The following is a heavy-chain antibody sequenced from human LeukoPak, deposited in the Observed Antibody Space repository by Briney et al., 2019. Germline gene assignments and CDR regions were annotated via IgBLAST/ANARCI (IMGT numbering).Heavy chain of an antibody. CDR3: ASLSNRRYCSGGSCYSYYYYMDV. D-gene: IGHD2-15*01. CDR2: INHSGST. V-gene: IGHV4-34*01. J-gene: IGHJ6*03. Sequence: GSLRLSCAASGFTVSSNYMSWIRQPPGKGLEWIGEINHSGSTNYNPSLKSRVTISVDTSKNQFSLKLSSVTAADTAVYYCASLSNRRYCSGGSCYSYYYYMDVWGKGTTVTISS. CDR1: GFTVSSNY.